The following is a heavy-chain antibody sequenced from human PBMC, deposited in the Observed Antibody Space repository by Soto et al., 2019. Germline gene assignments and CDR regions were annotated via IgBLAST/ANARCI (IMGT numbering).Heavy chain of an antibody. Sequence: ASVKVSCKTSGYVFSNYGMSWVRQAPGQGLEWMGWIGPFNGKPDYAQNFQGRVTMTADTSTTTAYLELRGLRSDDTAVYYCARLQAYTFGPGAYFDCWGQGTLVTVPQ. J-gene: IGHJ4*02. CDR2: IGPFNGKP. D-gene: IGHD5-18*01. CDR1: GYVFSNYG. CDR3: ARLQAYTFGPGAYFDC. V-gene: IGHV1-18*01.